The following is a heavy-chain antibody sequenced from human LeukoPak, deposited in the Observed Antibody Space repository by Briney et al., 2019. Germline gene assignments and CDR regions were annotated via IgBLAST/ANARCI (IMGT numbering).Heavy chain of an antibody. Sequence: GGTLRLSCAASGFTFSSYGLNWVRQAPGKGLEWVSGISGSGGGTYYGDSVKGRFTISRDDSTNTAYLQMNSLKTEDTAVYYCVRHAASGGSGVDHWGQGTLVTVSS. CDR1: GFTFSSYG. J-gene: IGHJ4*02. CDR3: VRHAASGGSGVDH. D-gene: IGHD3-10*01. CDR2: ISGSGGGT. V-gene: IGHV3-23*01.